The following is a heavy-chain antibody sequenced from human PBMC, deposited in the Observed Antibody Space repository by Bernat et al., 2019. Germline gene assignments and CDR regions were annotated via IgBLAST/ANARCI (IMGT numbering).Heavy chain of an antibody. Sequence: QVQLPQWGAGLFKPSETLSLTCAVFGGSFSGYFLSWIRQPPGKGREWIGEINHSGSTNYNPSLKSRVTISVDTSKNQFSLKLSSVTAADTAVYYCASITMVQGVTTPWFDPWGQGTLVTVSS. D-gene: IGHD3-10*01. J-gene: IGHJ5*02. CDR1: GGSFSGYF. CDR2: INHSGST. CDR3: ASITMVQGVTTPWFDP. V-gene: IGHV4-34*01.